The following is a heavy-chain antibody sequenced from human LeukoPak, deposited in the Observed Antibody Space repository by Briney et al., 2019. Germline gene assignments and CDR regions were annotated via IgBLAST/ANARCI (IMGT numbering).Heavy chain of an antibody. CDR1: GYTFTSYG. D-gene: IGHD1-7*01. J-gene: IGHJ5*02. CDR3: ARDVSPYNWNFGLRCFDP. Sequence: ASVKVSCKASGYTFTSYGISWVRQAPGQGLEWMGWISAYNGNTNYAQKLQGRVTMTTDTSTSTAYMELRSLRSDDTAVYYCARDVSPYNWNFGLRCFDPWGQGTLVTVSS. V-gene: IGHV1-18*01. CDR2: ISAYNGNT.